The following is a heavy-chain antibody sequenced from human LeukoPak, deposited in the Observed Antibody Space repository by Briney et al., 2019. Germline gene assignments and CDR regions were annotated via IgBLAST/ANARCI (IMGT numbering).Heavy chain of an antibody. J-gene: IGHJ6*03. V-gene: IGHV1-69*05. CDR3: ATQQYQVPAASHYYYYMDV. Sequence: SVKVSCKASGGTFSSCAISWVRQAPGQGLEWMGGIIPIFGTANYAQKFQGRVTITTDESTSTAYMELSSLRSEDTAVYYCATQQYQVPAASHYYYYMDVWGKGTTVTVSS. D-gene: IGHD2-2*01. CDR1: GGTFSSCA. CDR2: IIPIFGTA.